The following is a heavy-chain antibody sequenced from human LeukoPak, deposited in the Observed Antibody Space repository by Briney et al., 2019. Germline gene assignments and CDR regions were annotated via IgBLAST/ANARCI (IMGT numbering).Heavy chain of an antibody. CDR2: ISYDGSNK. Sequence: GGSLRLSCAASGFTFSSYAMHWVRQAPGKGLEWVAVISYDGSNKYYADSVKGRFTISRDNSKNTLYLQMNSLRAEDTAVYYCAREGVAVAGSGKYYYYYGMDVWGQGTTVTVSS. D-gene: IGHD6-19*01. CDR3: AREGVAVAGSGKYYYYYGMDV. J-gene: IGHJ6*02. V-gene: IGHV3-30-3*01. CDR1: GFTFSSYA.